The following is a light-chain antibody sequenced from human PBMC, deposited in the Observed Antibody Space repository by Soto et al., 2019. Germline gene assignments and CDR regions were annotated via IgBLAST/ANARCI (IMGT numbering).Light chain of an antibody. V-gene: IGKV3-15*01. CDR2: GAS. CDR1: QNLRSS. J-gene: IGKJ1*01. CDR3: QQYNIWPQT. Sequence: ERVMTQSPATLSVSPGERATLSCRASQNLRSSLAWYQQKPGQAPRLLIYGASTRATGIPARFSGSGSGTEFTLTISSLQSEDFAVYFCQQYNIWPQTFAQGTKVDI.